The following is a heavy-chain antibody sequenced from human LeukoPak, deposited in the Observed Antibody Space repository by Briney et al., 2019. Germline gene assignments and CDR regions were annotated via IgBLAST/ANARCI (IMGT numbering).Heavy chain of an antibody. V-gene: IGHV4-59*01. D-gene: IGHD3-3*01. CDR2: IYYSGST. Sequence: SETLSLTCAVYGGSFSGYYWSWIRQPPGKGLEWIGYIYYSGSTNYNPSLKSRVTISVDTSKNQFSLKLSSVTAADTAVYYCARTYYDFWSGSSSYMDAWGKGTTVTVSS. CDR3: ARTYYDFWSGSSSYMDA. CDR1: GGSFSGYY. J-gene: IGHJ6*03.